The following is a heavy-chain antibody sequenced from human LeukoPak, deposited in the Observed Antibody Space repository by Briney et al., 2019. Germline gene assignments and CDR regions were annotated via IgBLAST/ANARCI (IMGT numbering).Heavy chain of an antibody. CDR1: GFTFYEYA. V-gene: IGHV3-43*02. J-gene: IGHJ6*02. CDR3: TIITRPGVLYYYYGMDV. CDR2: ISGEGGTT. D-gene: IGHD1-14*01. Sequence: GGALRLSCAASGFTFYEYAMHWVRQAPGKGLEWVSLISGEGGTTYYADSVKGRFTISRDNSENSLYLQMNSLRTEDTALYYCTIITRPGVLYYYYGMDVWGQGTTVTVSS.